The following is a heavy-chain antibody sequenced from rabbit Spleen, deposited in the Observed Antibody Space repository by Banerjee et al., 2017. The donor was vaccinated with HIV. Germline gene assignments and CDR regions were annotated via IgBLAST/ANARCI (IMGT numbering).Heavy chain of an antibody. CDR1: GFAFSNKAV. Sequence: QEQLVESGGGLVQPGGSLKLSCTASGFAFSNKAVMCWVRQAPGKGLEWIACINVITGKAVYASWTKGRFTFSKTSSTTVSLQMTSLTAADTATYFCARDLDAVIGWNFGWWGPGTLVTVS. J-gene: IGHJ4*01. CDR2: INVITGKA. CDR3: ARDLDAVIGWNFGW. D-gene: IGHD1-1*01. V-gene: IGHV1S45*01.